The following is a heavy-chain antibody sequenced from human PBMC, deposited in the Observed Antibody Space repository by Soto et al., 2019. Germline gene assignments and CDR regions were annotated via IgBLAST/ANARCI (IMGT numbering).Heavy chain of an antibody. CDR1: GDSVSSNSAA. Sequence: SQTLSLTCAIFGDSVSSNSAAWNWIRQSPSRGLEWLGRTYYRSKWYNDYAVSVKSRITINPDTSKNQFSLQLNSVTPEDTAVYYCARDRNPSIFGVVIIRNWFHPRGQGTLLTVST. D-gene: IGHD3-3*01. V-gene: IGHV6-1*01. CDR3: ARDRNPSIFGVVIIRNWFHP. CDR2: TYYRSKWYN. J-gene: IGHJ5*02.